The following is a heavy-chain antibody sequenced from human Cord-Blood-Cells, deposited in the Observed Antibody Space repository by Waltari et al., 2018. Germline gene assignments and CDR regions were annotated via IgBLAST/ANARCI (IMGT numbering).Heavy chain of an antibody. CDR2: IYHSGST. Sequence: QVQLQESGPGLVKPSGTLSLTCAVSGGSISSSNWWSWVRQPPGKGLEWIGEIYHSGSTNYTPSLKSRVTISVDKSKNQFSLKLSSVTAADTAVYYCAREGHYYDSSGYYAFDIWGQGTMVTVSS. D-gene: IGHD3-22*01. CDR1: GGSISSSNW. V-gene: IGHV4-4*02. J-gene: IGHJ3*02. CDR3: AREGHYYDSSGYYAFDI.